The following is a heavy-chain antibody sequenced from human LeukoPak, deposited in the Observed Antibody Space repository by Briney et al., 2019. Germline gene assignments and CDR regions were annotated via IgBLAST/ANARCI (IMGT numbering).Heavy chain of an antibody. D-gene: IGHD4-17*01. V-gene: IGHV3-7*01. CDR1: GFTFSSYW. Sequence: PGGSLRLSCAASGFTFSSYWMSWVRQAPGKGLEWVANIKQDGSEKYYVDSVKGRFTISRDNAKNSLYLQMNSLRAEDTAVYYCARTLLTPGYYGDQEFDAFDIWGQGTMVTVSS. J-gene: IGHJ3*02. CDR2: IKQDGSEK. CDR3: ARTLLTPGYYGDQEFDAFDI.